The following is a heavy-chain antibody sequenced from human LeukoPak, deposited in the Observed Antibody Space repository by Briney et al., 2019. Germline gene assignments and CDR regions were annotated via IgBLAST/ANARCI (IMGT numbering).Heavy chain of an antibody. D-gene: IGHD3-10*01. J-gene: IGHJ3*02. Sequence: GSLRLSCAASGFTLSNYWIHWVRQAPGKGLEWIGNIFYSGSTYYSPSLRSRVTISLDTSRNQFSLKLNSVTAADTAVYYCAKSNGYGLVDIWGQGTMVTVSS. CDR2: IFYSGST. V-gene: IGHV4-4*02. CDR3: AKSNGYGLVDI. CDR1: GFTLSNY.